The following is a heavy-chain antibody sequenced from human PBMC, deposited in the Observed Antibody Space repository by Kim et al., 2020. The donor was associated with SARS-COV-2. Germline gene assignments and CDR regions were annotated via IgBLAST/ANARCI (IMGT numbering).Heavy chain of an antibody. D-gene: IGHD6-6*01. CDR2: IYYSGST. V-gene: IGHV4-61*01. Sequence: SETLSLTCTVSGGSVSSGSYYWSWIRQPPGKELEWIGCIYYSGSTNYNPSVKSRVTISVDTSKNQFSLKLSSVTAADTAVYYCAREHYSSSSLDFWGQGTLVTVSS. J-gene: IGHJ4*02. CDR1: GGSVSSGSYY. CDR3: AREHYSSSSLDF.